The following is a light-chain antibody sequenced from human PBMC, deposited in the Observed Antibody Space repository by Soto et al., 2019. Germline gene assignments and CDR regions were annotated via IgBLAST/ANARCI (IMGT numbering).Light chain of an antibody. CDR2: WAS. CDR3: HQYYSTPPRT. CDR1: QSVLYSSNNKNY. J-gene: IGKJ1*01. V-gene: IGKV4-1*01. Sequence: DIVMTQSPDSLAVSLGERATINCKSSQSVLYSSNNKNYLAWYQQKPGQPPKLLIYWASTRESGAPDRFSGSGSGTDFTLTISSLQAEDVAVYYCHQYYSTPPRTFGQGTKVEIK.